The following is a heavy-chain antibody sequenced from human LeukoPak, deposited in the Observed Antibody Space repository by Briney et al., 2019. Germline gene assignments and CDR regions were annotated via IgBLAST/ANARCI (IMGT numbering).Heavy chain of an antibody. CDR1: GFTFSSYA. D-gene: IGHD4-17*01. CDR2: ISGSGGST. CDR3: AKALYGDYVGVSIDY. V-gene: IGHV3-23*01. Sequence: PGGSLRLSCAASGFTFSSYAMSWVRQAPGKGLEWVSAISGSGGSTYYADSVKGRFTISRDNSKNTLYPQMNSLRAEDTAVYYCAKALYGDYVGVSIDYWGQGTLVTVSS. J-gene: IGHJ4*02.